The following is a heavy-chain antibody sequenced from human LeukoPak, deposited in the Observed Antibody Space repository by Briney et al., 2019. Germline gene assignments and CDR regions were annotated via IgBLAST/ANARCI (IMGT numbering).Heavy chain of an antibody. CDR3: ARGQKQQLVPPYYYYLDV. J-gene: IGHJ6*03. V-gene: IGHV4-39*07. CDR1: GGSISNSRYY. CDR2: IYYSGST. Sequence: PSETLSLTCTVSGGSISNSRYYWGWIRQPPGKGLECIGTIYYSGSTYYNPSLKSRVTISVDTSKNQFSLKLSSVTAADTAVYYCARGQKQQLVPPYYYYLDVWSKGTTVTVPS. D-gene: IGHD6-13*01.